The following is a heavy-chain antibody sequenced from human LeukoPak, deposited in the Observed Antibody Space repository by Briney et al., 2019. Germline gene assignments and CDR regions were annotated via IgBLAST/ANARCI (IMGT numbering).Heavy chain of an antibody. CDR3: AREPIYGLNFDY. Sequence: GGSLRLSCAASGFTFSSYSTNRVRQAPGKGLEWVSSISSSGSYIYYADSEKGRFTISRDNANKSLYLQLNSLRAEDTAVYFCAREPIYGLNFDYWGQGTLVTVSS. V-gene: IGHV3-21*01. D-gene: IGHD2/OR15-2a*01. J-gene: IGHJ4*02. CDR1: GFTFSSYS. CDR2: ISSSGSYI.